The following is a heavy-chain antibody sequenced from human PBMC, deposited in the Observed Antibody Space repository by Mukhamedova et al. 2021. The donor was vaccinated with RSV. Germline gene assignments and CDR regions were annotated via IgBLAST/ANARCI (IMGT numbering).Heavy chain of an antibody. J-gene: IGHJ4*02. D-gene: IGHD6-13*01. CDR2: SYAT. CDR3: TRHDSSSWAYYYDY. V-gene: IGHV3-73*01. Sequence: SYATAYAASVQGRFIISRDDSKNTAYLQMKSLKTEDTAVYYCTRHDSSSWAYYYDYWGQGTVVTVSS.